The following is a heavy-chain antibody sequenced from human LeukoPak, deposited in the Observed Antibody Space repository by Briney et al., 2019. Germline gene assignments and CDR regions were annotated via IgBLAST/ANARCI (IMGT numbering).Heavy chain of an antibody. CDR3: ARQRYYGSGTTNNWFDP. CDR2: IYPGDSDT. Sequence: GESLKISCKGSGYSFTSYWIGWVRQMPGQGLEWMGIIYPGDSDTRYSPSFQGQVTISADKSISTAYLQWSSLKASDTAMYYCARQRYYGSGTTNNWFDPWGQGTLVTVSS. CDR1: GYSFTSYW. D-gene: IGHD3-10*01. J-gene: IGHJ5*02. V-gene: IGHV5-51*01.